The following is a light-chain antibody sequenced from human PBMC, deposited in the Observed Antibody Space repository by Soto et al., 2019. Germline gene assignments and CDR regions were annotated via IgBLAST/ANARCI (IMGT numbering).Light chain of an antibody. CDR1: QSVSSSY. V-gene: IGKV3-20*01. CDR3: QQYGSSPQT. CDR2: GAS. J-gene: IGKJ1*01. Sequence: EIVLAQSPGTLSLSAGERATLSGRASQSVSSSYLAWYQQKPGQAPRLLIYGASSRATGIPDRFSGSGSGTDFTLTISRLEPEDFAVYYCQQYGSSPQTFGQGTKVDIK.